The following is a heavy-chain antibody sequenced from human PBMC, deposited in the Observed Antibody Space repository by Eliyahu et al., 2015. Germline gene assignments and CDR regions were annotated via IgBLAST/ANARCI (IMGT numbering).Heavy chain of an antibody. V-gene: IGHV4-4*02. J-gene: IGHJ4*02. D-gene: IGHD1-26*01. CDR2: ISPGGGT. CDR3: ARDQDLGATRLLDY. Sequence: QVQLQESGPGLVKPSGTLSLTCTVSGGSIXSNNWWTWVRQPPGKGLEWIGEISPGGGTNYNPSLKTRVTISVAEFKNQFSLKLTSVTAADTAVYYCARDQDLGATRLLDYWGQGTLVTVSS. CDR1: GGSIXSNNW.